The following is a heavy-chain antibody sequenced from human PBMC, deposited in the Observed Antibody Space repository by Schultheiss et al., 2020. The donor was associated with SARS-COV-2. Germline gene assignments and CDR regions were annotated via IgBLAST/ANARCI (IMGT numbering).Heavy chain of an antibody. Sequence: GGSLRLSCAASGFTFDDYAMHWVRQAPGKGLEWVSGISWNSGNIGYADSVKGRFSISRDNAKNTLYLQMNSLRAEDTAVYYCAKDGAGFDYWGQGTLVTVSS. D-gene: IGHD1-26*01. CDR3: AKDGAGFDY. CDR1: GFTFDDYA. V-gene: IGHV3-9*01. J-gene: IGHJ4*02. CDR2: ISWNSGNI.